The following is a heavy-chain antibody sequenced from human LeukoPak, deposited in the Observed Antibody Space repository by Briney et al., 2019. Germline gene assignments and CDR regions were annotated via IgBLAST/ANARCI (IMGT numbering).Heavy chain of an antibody. CDR1: GYTFTSYY. CDR3: ARGGGNSRPIRAKDLKPFDY. CDR2: INPSGGST. J-gene: IGHJ4*02. V-gene: IGHV1-46*03. Sequence: ASVKVSCEASGYTFTSYYMHWVRQAPGQGLEWMGIINPSGGSTSYAQKCQGRVTMTRDTSTSTVYMELSSMRSEDTAVYYCARGGGNSRPIRAKDLKPFDYWGQGTLVTVSS. D-gene: IGHD4-23*01.